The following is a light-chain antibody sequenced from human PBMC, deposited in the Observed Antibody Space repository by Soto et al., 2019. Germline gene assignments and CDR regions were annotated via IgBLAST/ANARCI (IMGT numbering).Light chain of an antibody. V-gene: IGKV1-9*01. CDR2: AAS. CDR1: QGISSY. Sequence: IQLTQSPFFLSASVGDRVTITCPASQGISSYLAWYQQKPGKAPKLLIYAASTLQSGVPSRFSGSGSGTEFTLTISSLQPEDFATYYCQQLNSYLSITFGQGTRLEIK. J-gene: IGKJ5*01. CDR3: QQLNSYLSIT.